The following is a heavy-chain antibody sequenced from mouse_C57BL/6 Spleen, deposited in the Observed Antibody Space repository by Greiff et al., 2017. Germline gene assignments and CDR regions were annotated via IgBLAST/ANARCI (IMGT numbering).Heavy chain of an antibody. V-gene: IGHV1-15*01. Sequence: QLQQSGAELVRPGASVTLSCKASGYPFTDYEMHWVKQTPVHGLEWIGAIDPETGGTAYNQKFKGKAILTADKSSSTAYSELRGLTSEDSAVYYCTSLLLFFAYWGQGTLVTVSA. CDR2: IDPETGGT. D-gene: IGHD2-1*01. CDR1: GYPFTDYE. J-gene: IGHJ3*01. CDR3: TSLLLFFAY.